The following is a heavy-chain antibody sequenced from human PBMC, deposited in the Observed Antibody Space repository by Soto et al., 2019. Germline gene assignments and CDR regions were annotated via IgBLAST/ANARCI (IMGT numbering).Heavy chain of an antibody. D-gene: IGHD2-15*01. V-gene: IGHV1-24*01. J-gene: IGHJ5*02. CDR3: AKVYGIVVVVAATGPYNWFDP. CDR1: GYTLTELS. CDR2: FDPEDGET. Sequence: ASVKVSCKVSGYTLTELSMHWVRQAPGKGLEWMGGFDPEDGETIYAQKFQGRVTMTEDTSTDTAYMELSSLRAEDTAVYYCAKVYGIVVVVAATGPYNWFDPWGQGTLVTVS.